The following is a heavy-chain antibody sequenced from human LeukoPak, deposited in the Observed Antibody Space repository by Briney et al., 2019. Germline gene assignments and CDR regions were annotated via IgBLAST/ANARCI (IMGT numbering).Heavy chain of an antibody. CDR1: GGTFSSYA. CDR2: INPSGGST. D-gene: IGHD1-26*01. Sequence: ASVKVSCKASGGTFSSYAISWVRQAPGQGLEWMGIINPSGGSTSYAQKFQGRVTMTRDTSTSTVYMELSSLRSEDAAVYYCARGLGAKGMDVWGQGTTVTVSS. J-gene: IGHJ6*02. V-gene: IGHV1-46*01. CDR3: ARGLGAKGMDV.